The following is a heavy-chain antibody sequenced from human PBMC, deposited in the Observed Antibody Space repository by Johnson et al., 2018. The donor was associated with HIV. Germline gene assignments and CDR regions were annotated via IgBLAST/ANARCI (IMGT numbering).Heavy chain of an antibody. V-gene: IGHV3-30*02. CDR2: IRYDGSNK. Sequence: QVQLVESGGGVVQPGGSLRLSCAASGFTFSSYGMHWVRQAPGKGLEWVAFIRYDGSNKYYADSVKGRFTISRDNSKNTLYLQMNSLRAEDTAVYYCAKRVPSKQLVDAFDIWGQGTMVTVSS. J-gene: IGHJ3*02. CDR3: AKRVPSKQLVDAFDI. CDR1: GFTFSSYG. D-gene: IGHD6-6*01.